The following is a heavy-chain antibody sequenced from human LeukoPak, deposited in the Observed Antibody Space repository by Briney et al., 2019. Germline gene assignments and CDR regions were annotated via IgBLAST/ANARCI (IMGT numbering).Heavy chain of an antibody. CDR1: RFTLSSYA. J-gene: IGHJ4*02. V-gene: IGHV3-23*01. CDR2: IGGTGAST. Sequence: GGSLRLSCAASRFTLSSYAVSWVRQAPGKGREWVSAIGGTGASTYYADSVKGRFTISRDNSKNTVYLQMNSLRAEDTAVYYCAKCDSGGYHLYYFDYWGQGALVTVSS. D-gene: IGHD3-22*01. CDR3: AKCDSGGYHLYYFDY.